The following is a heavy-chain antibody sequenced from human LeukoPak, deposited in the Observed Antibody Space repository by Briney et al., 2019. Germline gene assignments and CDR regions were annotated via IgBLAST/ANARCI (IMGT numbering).Heavy chain of an antibody. D-gene: IGHD2-21*01. V-gene: IGHV1-2*06. CDR2: INPNSGGT. J-gene: IGHJ6*03. CDR1: GYTSTGYY. Sequence: GASVKVSCKAPGYTSTGYYMHWVRQAPGQGLEWMGRINPNSGGTNYAQKFQGRVTMTRDTSISTAYMELSRLRSDDTAVYYCARSPLWYYYMDVWGKGTTVTVSS. CDR3: ARSPLWYYYMDV.